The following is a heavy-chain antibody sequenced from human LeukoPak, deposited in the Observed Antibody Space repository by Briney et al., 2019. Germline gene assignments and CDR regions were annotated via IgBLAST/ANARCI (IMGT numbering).Heavy chain of an antibody. J-gene: IGHJ4*02. D-gene: IGHD2-15*01. CDR1: GGTFSSYT. Sequence: SVTVSCKASGGTFSSYTISWVRQAPGQGLEWMGRIIPILGIANYAQKFQGRVTITADKSTSTAYMELSSLRSEDTAVYYCARGYCSGGSCYYFDYWGQGTLVTVSS. V-gene: IGHV1-69*02. CDR3: ARGYCSGGSCYYFDY. CDR2: IIPILGIA.